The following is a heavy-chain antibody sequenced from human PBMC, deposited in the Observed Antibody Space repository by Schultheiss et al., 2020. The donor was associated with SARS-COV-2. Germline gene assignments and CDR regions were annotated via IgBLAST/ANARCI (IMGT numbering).Heavy chain of an antibody. CDR1: GGSISSSGYY. Sequence: ESLKISCTVSGGSISSSGYYWGWIRQPPGKGLEWIGSMCYSGSTYYNPSLKSRVTISVDTSKNQFSLKLNSVTAADTAVYYCARDPNGYCSGDSCYYVWGQGTLVTVSS. CDR2: MCYSGST. J-gene: IGHJ4*02. D-gene: IGHD2-15*01. CDR3: ARDPNGYCSGDSCYYV. V-gene: IGHV4-39*07.